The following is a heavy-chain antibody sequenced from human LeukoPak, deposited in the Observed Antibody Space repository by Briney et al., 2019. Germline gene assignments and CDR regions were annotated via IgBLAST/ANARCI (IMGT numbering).Heavy chain of an antibody. J-gene: IGHJ4*02. CDR1: GYSFTSYG. D-gene: IGHD6-19*01. CDR3: ARERSGWFFSN. CDR2: INPYNGNT. V-gene: IGHV1-18*01. Sequence: SVKPSCKASGYSFTSYGITCVRQAPGHGLEWMGWINPYNGNTTHAQKLQGRVSMTTDTSTSTAYMDLRSLRSDDTAVYYCARERSGWFFSNWGQGTLVTVS.